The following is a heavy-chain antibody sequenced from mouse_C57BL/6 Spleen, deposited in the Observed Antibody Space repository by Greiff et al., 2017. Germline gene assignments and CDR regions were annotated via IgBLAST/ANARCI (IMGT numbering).Heavy chain of an antibody. V-gene: IGHV1-15*01. J-gene: IGHJ1*03. CDR2: IDPETGGT. CDR1: GYTFTDYE. CDR3: TRHSKGWYFDV. Sequence: QVQLQQSGAELVRPGASVTLSCKASGYTFTDYEMHWVKQTPVHGLEWIGAIDPETGGTAYNQKFKGKAILTADKSSSRAYMELRSLTSEDSAVYYCTRHSKGWYFDVWGTGTTVTVSS. D-gene: IGHD2-5*01.